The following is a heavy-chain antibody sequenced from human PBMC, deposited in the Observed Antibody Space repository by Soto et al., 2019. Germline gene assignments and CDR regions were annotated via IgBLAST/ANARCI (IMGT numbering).Heavy chain of an antibody. D-gene: IGHD4-17*01. Sequence: QVQLVESGGGVVQPGRSLRLSCAVSGFTFSDYPMHWVRQAPGKGLEWVAVITYDGSNKYYADSVKGRFTISRDNSKNTLYLQMNRLRPEDTAVYYCTREGDDLGDPDAFDSWGQGTMVTVSS. V-gene: IGHV3-30-3*01. CDR2: ITYDGSNK. J-gene: IGHJ3*02. CDR3: TREGDDLGDPDAFDS. CDR1: GFTFSDYP.